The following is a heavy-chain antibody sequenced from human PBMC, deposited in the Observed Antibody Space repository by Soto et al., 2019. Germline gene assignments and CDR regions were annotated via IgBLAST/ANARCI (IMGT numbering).Heavy chain of an antibody. CDR1: GFTFSNAW. CDR2: IKSKTDGGTT. V-gene: IGHV3-15*01. D-gene: IGHD2-21*01. CDR3: TTDPQSTVVIHFDY. J-gene: IGHJ4*02. Sequence: GGSLRLSCAASGFTFSNAWMSWVRQAPGKGLEWVGRIKSKTDGGTTDYAAPVKGRFTISRDDSKNTLYLQMNSLKTEDTAVYYCTTDPQSTVVIHFDYWGQGTLVTVSS.